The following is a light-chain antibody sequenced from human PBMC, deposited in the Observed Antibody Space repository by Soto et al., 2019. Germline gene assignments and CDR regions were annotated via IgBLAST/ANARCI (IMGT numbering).Light chain of an antibody. V-gene: IGKV1-33*01. Sequence: DIQMTQSPSSLSASVGDIVTITCQASQDISNYLNWYQQKPGKAPKLMIYDASNLETGVPSRFSGSGSGTDFTFTISSLQHEDIATYYCQQYDNLTLTFGGGTKVDIK. CDR2: DAS. CDR1: QDISNY. CDR3: QQYDNLTLT. J-gene: IGKJ4*01.